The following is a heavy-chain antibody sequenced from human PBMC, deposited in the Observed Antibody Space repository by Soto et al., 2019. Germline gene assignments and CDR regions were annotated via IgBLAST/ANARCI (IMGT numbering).Heavy chain of an antibody. J-gene: IGHJ4*02. CDR3: ARSAHSGGSGGWYPDDY. Sequence: SETLSFTCAVSGGSISSSNWWSCVRQPPGKGLEWIGEIYHSGITNYNPSLKSRVTISVDKSKNQFSLKLSSVTAGDTAVYYCARSAHSGGSGGWYPDDYWGQGTLVTVSS. CDR1: GGSISSSNW. CDR2: IYHSGIT. D-gene: IGHD6-19*01. V-gene: IGHV4-4*02.